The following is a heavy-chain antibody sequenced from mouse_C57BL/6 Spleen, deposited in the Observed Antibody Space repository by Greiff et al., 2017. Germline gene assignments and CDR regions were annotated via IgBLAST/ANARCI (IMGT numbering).Heavy chain of an antibody. CDR3: ARSSPSYGYYFDY. Sequence: QVQLQQSGPELVKPGASVKISCKASGYAFSSSWMNWVKQRPGKGLEWIGRIYPGDGDTNYNGKFKGKATLTADKSSSTAYMQLSSLTSEDSAVYFCARSSPSYGYYFDYWGQGTTLTVSS. V-gene: IGHV1-82*01. CDR2: IYPGDGDT. CDR1: GYAFSSSW. D-gene: IGHD2-12*01. J-gene: IGHJ2*01.